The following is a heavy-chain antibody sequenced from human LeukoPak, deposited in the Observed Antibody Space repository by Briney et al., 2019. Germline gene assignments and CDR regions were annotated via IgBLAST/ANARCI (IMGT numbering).Heavy chain of an antibody. CDR1: GFTFSSYS. CDR3: ARDSSTSGSNYDFWSGYDDAFDI. J-gene: IGHJ3*02. D-gene: IGHD3-3*01. Sequence: GGSLRLSCAASGFTFSSYSMNWVRQAPGRGLEWGSSISSSSSYIYYAHSVKGRFTISRDNAKNSLYLQMNSLRAEETAVYYCARDSSTSGSNYDFWSGYDDAFDIWGQGTMVTVSS. V-gene: IGHV3-21*01. CDR2: ISSSSSYI.